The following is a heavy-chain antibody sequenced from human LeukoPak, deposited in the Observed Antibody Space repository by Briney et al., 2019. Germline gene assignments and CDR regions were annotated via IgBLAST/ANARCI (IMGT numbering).Heavy chain of an antibody. Sequence: GGSLRLSCAASGFTFFHYWMHWVRQAPGKGLVWVSHIDSHGTTTDYADSVKGRFTISRDNDKNTVYLQMDSLRAEDTAMYYCARRGELWSGYPFDSWGQGTLVTVSS. CDR2: IDSHGTTT. CDR1: GFTFFHYW. V-gene: IGHV3-74*01. CDR3: ARRGELWSGYPFDS. D-gene: IGHD3-3*01. J-gene: IGHJ4*02.